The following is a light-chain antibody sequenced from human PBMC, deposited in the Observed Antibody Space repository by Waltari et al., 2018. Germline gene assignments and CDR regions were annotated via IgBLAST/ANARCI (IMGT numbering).Light chain of an antibody. CDR1: QDISSH. Sequence: DIQLTQSPSFLSASVGDRVTITCRASQDISSHLAWYQQKPGKAPKLLIYAASTLQSGVPSRFSSSGSGTEFTLTISSLQPEDFATYYCHQLNSYRAFGPGAKVEIK. V-gene: IGKV1-9*01. J-gene: IGKJ3*01. CDR2: AAS. CDR3: HQLNSYRA.